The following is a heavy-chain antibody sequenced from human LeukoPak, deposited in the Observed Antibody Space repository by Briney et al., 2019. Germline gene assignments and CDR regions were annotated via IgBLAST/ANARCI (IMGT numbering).Heavy chain of an antibody. J-gene: IGHJ6*02. CDR1: GYTFTGYY. V-gene: IGHV1-2*02. D-gene: IGHD3-22*01. CDR2: INPNSGGT. CDR3: ASCDSGGYSYYYYGMDV. Sequence: GASVKVSCKASGYTFTGYYMRSVRQAPGQGLEWMGWINPNSGGTNYAQKFQGRVTMTRDTSISTAYMELSRLRSDDTAVYYCASCDSGGYSYYYYGMDVWGQGTTVTVSS.